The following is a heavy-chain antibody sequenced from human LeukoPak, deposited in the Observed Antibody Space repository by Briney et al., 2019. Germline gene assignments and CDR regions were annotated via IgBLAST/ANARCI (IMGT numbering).Heavy chain of an antibody. CDR3: ARDSYYDILTGYLIRGAFDI. D-gene: IGHD3-9*01. CDR1: GDSIGSYY. J-gene: IGHJ3*02. Sequence: SETLSLTCTVSGDSIGSYYWSWIWQSAGKGLEWIGRIYSSGTTDYNPSLKSRVTMSVDTSKNQFSLKLNSVTAADTAVYYCARDSYYDILTGYLIRGAFDIWGLGTVVTVSS. CDR2: IYSSGTT. V-gene: IGHV4-4*07.